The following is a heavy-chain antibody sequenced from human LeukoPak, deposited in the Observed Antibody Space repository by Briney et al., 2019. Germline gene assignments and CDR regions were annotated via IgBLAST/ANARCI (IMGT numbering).Heavy chain of an antibody. CDR3: ARAGLGIATKFDP. V-gene: IGHV4-59*08. CDR2: IYYSGNT. Sequence: SETLSLTCTVSGGSISSYYWSWIRQPPGKGLEWIGYIYYSGNTNYNPSLKSRVTISVDTSKNQFSLKLSSVTAADTAVYYCARAGLGIATKFDPWGQGTLATVSS. CDR1: GGSISSYY. J-gene: IGHJ5*02. D-gene: IGHD6-13*01.